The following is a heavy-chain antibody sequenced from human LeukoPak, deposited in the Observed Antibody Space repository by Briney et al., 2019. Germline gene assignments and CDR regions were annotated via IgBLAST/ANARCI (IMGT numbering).Heavy chain of an antibody. Sequence: ASVKVSCKASGYTFTSYYMHWVRQAPGQGLEWMGIINPSGGSTSYAQKLQGRVTMTTDTSTSTAYMELRSLRSDDTAVYYCARGGIRWLREFDYWGQGTLVTVSS. J-gene: IGHJ4*02. V-gene: IGHV1-46*01. CDR3: ARGGIRWLREFDY. CDR2: INPSGGST. D-gene: IGHD5-12*01. CDR1: GYTFTSYY.